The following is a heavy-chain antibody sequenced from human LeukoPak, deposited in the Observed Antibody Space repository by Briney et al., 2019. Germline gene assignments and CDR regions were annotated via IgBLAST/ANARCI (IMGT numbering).Heavy chain of an antibody. Sequence: ASVKVSCKASGGTFSSYAISWVRQAPGQGLEWMGGIIPIFGTANYAQKFQGRVTITTDESTSTAYMELSSLRSEDTAVYYCVSNPYCSSTSCYTGLKKYYYYYMDVWGKGTTVTVSS. J-gene: IGHJ6*03. V-gene: IGHV1-69*05. D-gene: IGHD2-2*02. CDR2: IIPIFGTA. CDR1: GGTFSSYA. CDR3: VSNPYCSSTSCYTGLKKYYYYYMDV.